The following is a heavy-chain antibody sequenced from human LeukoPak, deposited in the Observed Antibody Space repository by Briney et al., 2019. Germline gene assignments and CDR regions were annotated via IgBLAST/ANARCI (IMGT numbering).Heavy chain of an antibody. CDR3: ARVAYYRVTMDQITDAFDI. D-gene: IGHD4/OR15-4a*01. Sequence: GGSLRLSCTASGFTVSSYYMAWVRQAPGKGLECVSFIYSDGATKYADSVRGRFIISRDNSKSTLFLQMNSLRAEDTAFYCARVAYYRVTMDQITDAFDIWGRGTVVTVSP. J-gene: IGHJ3*02. CDR1: GFTVSSYY. CDR2: IYSDGAT. V-gene: IGHV3-66*01.